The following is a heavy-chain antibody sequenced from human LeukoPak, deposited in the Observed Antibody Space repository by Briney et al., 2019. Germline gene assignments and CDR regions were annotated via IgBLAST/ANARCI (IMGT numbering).Heavy chain of an antibody. V-gene: IGHV4-34*01. CDR2: INHSGST. CDR1: GGSFSGYY. Sequence: SETLSLTCAVYGGSFSGYYWSWIRQPPGKGLEWIGEINHSGSTNYNPSLKSRVTISVDTSKNQFPLKLSSVTAADTAVYYCARVYYDSSGYYYAWYYYGMDVWGQGTTVTVSS. J-gene: IGHJ6*02. CDR3: ARVYYDSSGYYYAWYYYGMDV. D-gene: IGHD3-22*01.